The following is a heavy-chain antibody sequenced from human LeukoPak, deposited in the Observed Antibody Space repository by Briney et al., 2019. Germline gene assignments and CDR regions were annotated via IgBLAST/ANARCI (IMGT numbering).Heavy chain of an antibody. CDR3: ASVPAAAPAFFDY. Sequence: SETLSLTCTVSGGSISSSSYYWGWIRQPPGKGLEWIGSIYYSGSTYYNPSLKSRVTISVDTSKNQFSLKLSSVTAADTAVYYCASVPAAAPAFFDYWGQGTLVTVSS. CDR2: IYYSGST. J-gene: IGHJ4*02. D-gene: IGHD2-2*01. CDR1: GGSISSSSYY. V-gene: IGHV4-39*07.